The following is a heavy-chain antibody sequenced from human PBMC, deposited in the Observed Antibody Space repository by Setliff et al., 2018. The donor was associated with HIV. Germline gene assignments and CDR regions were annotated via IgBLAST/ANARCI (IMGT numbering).Heavy chain of an antibody. Sequence: PSETLSLTCAVSGGSINAISHYWVWIRQPPGRGLEWLGTISYSGSEYYNPSLMGRGTISLEMSRNEFSLNLTSVTATDTAVYFCARSNNLISFGGVVGYWRRGMLVTVSS. J-gene: IGHJ4*02. CDR1: GGSINAISHY. D-gene: IGHD3-16*01. CDR2: ISYSGSE. V-gene: IGHV4-39*01. CDR3: ARSNNLISFGGVVGY.